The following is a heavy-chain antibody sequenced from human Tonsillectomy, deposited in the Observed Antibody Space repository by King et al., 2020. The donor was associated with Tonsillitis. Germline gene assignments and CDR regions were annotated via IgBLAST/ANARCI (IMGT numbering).Heavy chain of an antibody. D-gene: IGHD4-17*01. CDR3: ARTALDPDYVDYATWYFDL. Sequence: VQLVESGAEVKKPGASVKVSCKASGYTFTNYGISWVRQAPGQGLEWMGWISAYNGNTNSAQKLQGRVTMTTDTSTSTAYMELRSLRSNDTAVYYCARTALDPDYVDYATWYFDLWGRGTLVTVSS. CDR1: GYTFTNYG. CDR2: ISAYNGNT. V-gene: IGHV1-18*04. J-gene: IGHJ2*01.